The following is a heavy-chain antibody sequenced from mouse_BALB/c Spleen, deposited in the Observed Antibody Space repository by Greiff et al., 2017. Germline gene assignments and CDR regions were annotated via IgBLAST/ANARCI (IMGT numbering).Heavy chain of an antibody. J-gene: IGHJ1*01. Sequence: EVQLQQSGAELVKPGASVKLSCTASGFNIKDTYMHWVKQRPEQGLEWIGRIDPANGNTKYDPKFQGKATITADTSSNTAYLQLSSLTSEDTAVYYCARSGYYGSSEYFDVWGAGTTVTVSS. CDR3: ARSGYYGSSEYFDV. V-gene: IGHV14-3*02. CDR1: GFNIKDTY. D-gene: IGHD1-1*01. CDR2: IDPANGNT.